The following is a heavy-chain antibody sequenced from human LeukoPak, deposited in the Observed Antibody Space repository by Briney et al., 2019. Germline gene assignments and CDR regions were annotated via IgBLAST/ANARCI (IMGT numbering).Heavy chain of an antibody. Sequence: SETLSLTCTVSGGSISSGGYYWSWIRQHPGKGLEWIGYIYYSGSTYYNPSLKSRVTISVDTSKNLFSLKLSSVTAADAGVYHCARRHLEGYNAYGLFDYWGQGTLVTVSS. V-gene: IGHV4-31*03. D-gene: IGHD5-12*01. CDR2: IYYSGST. CDR1: GGSISSGGYY. J-gene: IGHJ4*02. CDR3: ARRHLEGYNAYGLFDY.